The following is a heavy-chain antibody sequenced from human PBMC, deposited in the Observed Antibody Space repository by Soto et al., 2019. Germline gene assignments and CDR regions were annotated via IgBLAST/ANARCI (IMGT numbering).Heavy chain of an antibody. CDR2: LISSGESP. D-gene: IGHD6-19*01. CDR1: GFTFSTQA. V-gene: IGHV3-23*01. J-gene: IGHJ4*02. Sequence: GWSLRLSCSASGFTFSTQAMALVRQAPGKGLEWVSALISSGESPDYADSVKGRFTISRENSKNTLYLQMNSLRADDTAVYYCAKDLHGSGWSFEQWGKGTAVTVSS. CDR3: AKDLHGSGWSFEQ.